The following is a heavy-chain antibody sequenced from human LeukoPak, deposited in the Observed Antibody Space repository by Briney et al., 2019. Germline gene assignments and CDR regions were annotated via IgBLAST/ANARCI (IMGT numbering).Heavy chain of an antibody. J-gene: IGHJ5*02. D-gene: IGHD4-23*01. Sequence: SETLTLTRTVSAHSVISASDCCGRIRQPPGKGLEWIWHINYRGITNLKPSLKHRVNIQVDTSNTPSSLQLNSVTTADTAVYYCARGTEYGGSPFDLWGQGNLVTVSS. V-gene: IGHV4-61*01. CDR2: INYRGIT. CDR1: AHSVISASDC. CDR3: ARGTEYGGSPFDL.